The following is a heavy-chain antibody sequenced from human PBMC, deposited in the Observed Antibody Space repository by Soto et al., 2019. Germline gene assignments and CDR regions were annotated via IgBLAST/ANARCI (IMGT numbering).Heavy chain of an antibody. CDR3: ARVPVGWLNPYYYYGMDV. Sequence: NPSETLSLTCAVYGGSLSGYYWSWIRQPPGKGLEWIGEINHSGSTNYNPSLKSRVTISVDTSKNQFSLKLSSVTAADTAVYYCARVPVGWLNPYYYYGMDVWGQGTTVTVSS. D-gene: IGHD6-19*01. V-gene: IGHV4-34*01. CDR2: INHSGST. CDR1: GGSLSGYY. J-gene: IGHJ6*02.